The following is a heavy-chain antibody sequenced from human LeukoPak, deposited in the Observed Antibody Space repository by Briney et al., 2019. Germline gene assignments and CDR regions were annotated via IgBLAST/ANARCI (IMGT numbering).Heavy chain of an antibody. CDR2: ISWNSGSI. D-gene: IGHD3-22*01. CDR3: AKGHYDSSGYYLNYFDY. V-gene: IGHV3-9*01. J-gene: IGHJ4*02. Sequence: GRSLRLSCAASGFTFDDYAMHWVRQAPGKGLEWVSGISWNSGSIGYADSVKGRFTISRDNAKNSLYLQMNSLRAEDTALYYCAKGHYDSSGYYLNYFDYWGQGTLVTVSS. CDR1: GFTFDDYA.